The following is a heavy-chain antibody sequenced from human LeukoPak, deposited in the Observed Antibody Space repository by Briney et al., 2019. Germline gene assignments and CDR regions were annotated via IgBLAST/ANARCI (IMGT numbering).Heavy chain of an antibody. V-gene: IGHV3-30-3*01. CDR1: GFTFSSYA. CDR2: ISYDGSNK. CDR3: ARDGYCSSTSCYTWDEAFDI. J-gene: IGHJ3*02. D-gene: IGHD2-2*02. Sequence: QPGGSLRLSCAASGFTFSSYAMHWVRQAPGKGLEWVAVISYDGSNKYYADSVKGRFTISRDNSKNTLYLQMNSLRAEDTAVYYCARDGYCSSTSCYTWDEAFDIWGQGTMVTVSS.